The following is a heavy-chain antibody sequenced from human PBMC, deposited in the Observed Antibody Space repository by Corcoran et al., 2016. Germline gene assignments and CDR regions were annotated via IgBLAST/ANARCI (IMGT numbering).Heavy chain of an antibody. CDR2: IDWDDDK. V-gene: IGHV2-70*01. J-gene: IGHJ4*02. D-gene: IGHD1-26*01. CDR1: GFSLSTSGMC. Sequence: QVTLRESGHALVKPTQTLTLTCTFSGFSLSTSGMCVSWIRQPPGKALEWLALIDWDDDKYYSTSLKTRLTISKATSKNQVVLTMTNMDPVDTATYYCARIRRSGAGATPGALGLPDYWCQGTLVTVSS. CDR3: ARIRRSGAGATPGALGLPDY.